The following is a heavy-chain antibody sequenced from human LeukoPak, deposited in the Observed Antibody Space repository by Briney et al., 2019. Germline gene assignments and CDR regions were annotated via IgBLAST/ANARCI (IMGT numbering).Heavy chain of an antibody. CDR1: GGSISSGDYY. V-gene: IGHV4-30-4*01. Sequence: SETLSLTCTVSGGSISSGDYYWSWIRQPPGKGLEWIAYMYYSGGTYYNPSLKSRVTMSADTSKNQLSLKLSSVTAADTAVYYCARPYYYGSRIDPWGQGILVTVSS. D-gene: IGHD3-22*01. CDR2: MYYSGGT. J-gene: IGHJ5*02. CDR3: ARPYYYGSRIDP.